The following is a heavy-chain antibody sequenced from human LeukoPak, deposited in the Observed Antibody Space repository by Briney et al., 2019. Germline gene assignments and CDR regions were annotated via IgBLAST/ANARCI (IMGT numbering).Heavy chain of an antibody. V-gene: IGHV3-48*03. CDR1: GFTFSSYE. D-gene: IGHD3-22*01. CDR3: ARGPPMYSYGSSDYHYDYFEY. J-gene: IGHJ4*02. Sequence: GGSVRLSCAASGFTFSSYEMNWVRQAPGKGLEWVSYISSSGSTIYYADSVKGRFTISRDNFKNTLYMQMNSLRAEDTALYYCARGPPMYSYGSSDYHYDYFEYWGQGTLVTVSS. CDR2: ISSSGSTI.